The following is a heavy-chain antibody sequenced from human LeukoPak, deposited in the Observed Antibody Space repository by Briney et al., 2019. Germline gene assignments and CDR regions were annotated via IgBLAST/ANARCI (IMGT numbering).Heavy chain of an antibody. CDR2: IYPGDSDT. CDR1: GYSFTSYW. V-gene: IGHV5-51*01. CDR3: ARQPTYYYDSSGYYDRGWFDP. D-gene: IGHD3-22*01. Sequence: GESLKISCKGSGYSFTSYWIGWVRQVPGKGLEWMGIIYPGDSDTRYSPSFQGQVTISADKSISTAYLQWSSLKASDTAMYYCARQPTYYYDSSGYYDRGWFDPWGQGTLVTVSS. J-gene: IGHJ5*02.